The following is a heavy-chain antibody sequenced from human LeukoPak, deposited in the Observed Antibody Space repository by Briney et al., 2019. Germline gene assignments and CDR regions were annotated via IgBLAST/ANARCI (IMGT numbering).Heavy chain of an antibody. J-gene: IGHJ4*02. Sequence: GGSLRLSCAASGFTVSSNYMSWVRQAPGKGLEWVSVIYSGGSTYYADSVKGRFTISRDNAKNSLYLQMNSLRAEDTAVYYCARDKLIGYSGYVDYWGQGTLVTVSS. V-gene: IGHV3-53*01. CDR3: ARDKLIGYSGYVDY. CDR1: GFTVSSNY. D-gene: IGHD1-26*01. CDR2: IYSGGST.